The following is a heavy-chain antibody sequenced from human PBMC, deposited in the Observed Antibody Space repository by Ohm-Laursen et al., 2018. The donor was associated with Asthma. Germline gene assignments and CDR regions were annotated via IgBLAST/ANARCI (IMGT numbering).Heavy chain of an antibody. CDR3: ARDRWELLFDS. CDR2: ITSSSSTK. Sequence: SLRLSCTASGFTFSSYTMNWVRQAPGKGLEWISYITSSSSTKYYADSVKGRFTISRDNAKYSPYLQMNSLRDEDTAVYYCARDRWELLFDSWGQGTLVTVSS. J-gene: IGHJ4*02. D-gene: IGHD1-26*01. V-gene: IGHV3-48*02. CDR1: GFTFSSYT.